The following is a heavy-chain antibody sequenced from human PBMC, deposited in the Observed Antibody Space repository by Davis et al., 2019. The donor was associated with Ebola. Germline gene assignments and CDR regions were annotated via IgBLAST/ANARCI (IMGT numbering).Heavy chain of an antibody. Sequence: PSETLSLTCTVSAGSISSGGYFWNWIRQHPGKGLERTGYIYSSGNTHYNPPLKSRISIPLGTSKSHFSLKLISVTAADTAVYYCARLIVSAGWFDPWGQGTLVTVSS. CDR1: AGSISSGGYF. CDR3: ARLIVSAGWFDP. D-gene: IGHD2/OR15-2a*01. CDR2: IYSSGNT. J-gene: IGHJ5*02. V-gene: IGHV4-31*03.